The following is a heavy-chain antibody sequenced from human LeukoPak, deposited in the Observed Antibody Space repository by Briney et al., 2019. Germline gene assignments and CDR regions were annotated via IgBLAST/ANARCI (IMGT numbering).Heavy chain of an antibody. D-gene: IGHD3-10*01. CDR3: AREGFGELSHFDY. V-gene: IGHV4-34*01. J-gene: IGHJ4*02. CDR2: INHSGRT. CDR1: GGSFSGDY. Sequence: PSEILSLTCVVYGGSFSGDYWSWIRQPPGRGLEWIGEINHSGRTNYNPSLKSRVTISVDTSKNQFSLKLSSVTAADTAVYYCAREGFGELSHFDYWGQGTLVTVSS.